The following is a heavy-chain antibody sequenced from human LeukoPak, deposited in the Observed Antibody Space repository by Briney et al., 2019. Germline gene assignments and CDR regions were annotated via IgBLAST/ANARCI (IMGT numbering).Heavy chain of an antibody. CDR3: ATGYCSGGSCYTDAFDI. D-gene: IGHD2-15*01. CDR2: ISSSSSYI. Sequence: GGSLRLSCAASGFTFSSYSMNWVRQAPGKGLEWVSSISSSSSYIYYADSVKGRFTISRDNAKNSLYLQMNSLRAEDTAVYYCATGYCSGGSCYTDAFDIWGQGTMVTVSS. J-gene: IGHJ3*02. CDR1: GFTFSSYS. V-gene: IGHV3-21*01.